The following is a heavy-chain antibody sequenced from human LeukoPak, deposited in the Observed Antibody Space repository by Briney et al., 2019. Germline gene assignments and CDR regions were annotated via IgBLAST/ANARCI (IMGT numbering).Heavy chain of an antibody. V-gene: IGHV1-8*01. J-gene: IGHJ6*02. Sequence: ASVKVSCKASAYTFTSYDINWVRQATGQGLEWMGWMNPNSGNTGYAQKFPGRVTMTRNTSISTAYMELSSLRSEDTAVYYCARSPYYYYGMDVWGQGTTVTVSS. CDR1: AYTFTSYD. CDR2: MNPNSGNT. CDR3: ARSPYYYYGMDV.